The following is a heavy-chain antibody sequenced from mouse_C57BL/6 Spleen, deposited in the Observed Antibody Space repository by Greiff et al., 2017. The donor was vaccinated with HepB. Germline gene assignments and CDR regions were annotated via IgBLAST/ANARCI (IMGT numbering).Heavy chain of an antibody. D-gene: IGHD1-1*01. CDR2: FYPGSGSI. CDR1: GYTFTEYT. Sequence: QVQLKQSGAELVKPGASVKLSCKASGYTFTEYTIHWVKQRSGQGLEWIGWFYPGSGSIKYNEKFKDKATLTADKSSSTVYMELSRLTSEDSAVYFCARHEVYYGSSYGAWFAYWGQGTLVTVSA. V-gene: IGHV1-62-2*01. CDR3: ARHEVYYGSSYGAWFAY. J-gene: IGHJ3*01.